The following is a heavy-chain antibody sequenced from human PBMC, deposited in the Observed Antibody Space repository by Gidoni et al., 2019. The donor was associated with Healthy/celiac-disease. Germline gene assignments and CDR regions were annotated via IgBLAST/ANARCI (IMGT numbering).Heavy chain of an antibody. V-gene: IGHV3-7*03. D-gene: IGHD3-10*01. CDR2: IKQDGSEK. CDR3: AREKGTMVRGVIQYYYGMDV. Sequence: EVQLVESGGGLVQPGGSLRLSCAASGFTFSSYWMSWVRQAPEKGLEWVANIKQDGSEKYYVDSVKGRFTISRDNAKNSLYLQMNSLRAEDTAVYYCAREKGTMVRGVIQYYYGMDVWGQGTTVTVSS. J-gene: IGHJ6*02. CDR1: GFTFSSYW.